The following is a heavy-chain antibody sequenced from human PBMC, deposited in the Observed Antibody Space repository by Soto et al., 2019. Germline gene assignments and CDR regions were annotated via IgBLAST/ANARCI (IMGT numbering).Heavy chain of an antibody. D-gene: IGHD3-22*01. CDR1: GDSFSLYW. Sequence: PVESLKISCKAAGDSFSLYWIGWVRQMPGKGLEWMAIMYPDDSDIRYSPSFEAHVTISADKSTSTAFLQWSSLKASDTAMYYCATAYVYDFENSNYYRDAFDIWGQGTLVTVSS. V-gene: IGHV5-51*01. CDR2: MYPDDSDI. CDR3: ATAYVYDFENSNYYRDAFDI. J-gene: IGHJ3*02.